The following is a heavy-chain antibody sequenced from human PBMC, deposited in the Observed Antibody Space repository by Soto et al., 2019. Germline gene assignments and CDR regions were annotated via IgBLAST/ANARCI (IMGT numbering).Heavy chain of an antibody. V-gene: IGHV1-69*01. CDR3: ARGSRYPKSYYYYGMDV. CDR1: GGTFSTYS. Sequence: QVQLVQSGAEVKKPGSSVKVSCKASGGTFSTYSISWVRQAPGQGLEWMGGSRPIFGTSKYAQNFQGRVTITADESTSTAYMELSSLRSEATALYYCARGSRYPKSYYYYGMDVCGQGTTFTVSS. J-gene: IGHJ6*02. CDR2: SRPIFGTS. D-gene: IGHD1-20*01.